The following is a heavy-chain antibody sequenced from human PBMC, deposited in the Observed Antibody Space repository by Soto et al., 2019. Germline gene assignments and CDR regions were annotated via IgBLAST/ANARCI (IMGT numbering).Heavy chain of an antibody. Sequence: SETLSLTCTVSGGTISGYYWSWVRQPAGKGLEWVGRIYSDGTTNYSPSLKSRVTMSLDTSKDQFSLHLNSVTAADTAVYYCSRVGCSNSKCYTRGMDVWGQGTTVTVSS. CDR3: SRVGCSNSKCYTRGMDV. J-gene: IGHJ6*02. V-gene: IGHV4-4*07. CDR2: IYSDGTT. D-gene: IGHD2-2*01. CDR1: GGTISGYY.